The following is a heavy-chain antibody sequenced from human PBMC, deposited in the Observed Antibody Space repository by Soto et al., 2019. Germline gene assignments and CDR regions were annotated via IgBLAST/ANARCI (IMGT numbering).Heavy chain of an antibody. Sequence: GGSLRLSCAASGFTFSSYWMSWVRQAPGKGLEWVANIKQDGSEKYYGDSVKGRFTISRDNAKNSLSLQMNSLRAEDTAVYYCARGGMFWQQLHTGRYYYYGMDVWGQGTTVTVSS. J-gene: IGHJ6*02. D-gene: IGHD6-13*01. CDR3: ARGGMFWQQLHTGRYYYYGMDV. V-gene: IGHV3-7*05. CDR1: GFTFSSYW. CDR2: IKQDGSEK.